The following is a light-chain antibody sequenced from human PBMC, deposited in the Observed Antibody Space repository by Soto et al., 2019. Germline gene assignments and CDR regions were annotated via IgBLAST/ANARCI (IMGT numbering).Light chain of an antibody. CDR2: DDS. V-gene: IGLV3-21*02. CDR1: NIGRKN. CDR3: QVWDDSTYWV. Sequence: SYELTQPPSVSVAPGQTARITCGGNNIGRKNVHWYQQRPGQAPVLVVCDDSDRPSGIPERFSGSNSGNTATLIISRVEAGDEADYYCQVWDDSTYWVFGGGTKVTVL. J-gene: IGLJ3*02.